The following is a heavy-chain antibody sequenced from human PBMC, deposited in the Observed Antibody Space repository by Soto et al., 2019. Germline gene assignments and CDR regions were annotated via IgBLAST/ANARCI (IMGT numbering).Heavy chain of an antibody. D-gene: IGHD5-12*01. V-gene: IGHV1-18*01. J-gene: IGHJ6*02. CDR3: ARDLGDSGYDSYYYYYGMDV. CDR1: GYTFTSYG. CDR2: ISAYNGNT. Sequence: GTSVKVCCKASGYTFTSYGISWVRQAPGQGLEWMGWISAYNGNTSYAQKLQGRVTMTTDTSTSTAYMELRSLRSDDTAVYYCARDLGDSGYDSYYYYYGMDVWGQGTTVTVSS.